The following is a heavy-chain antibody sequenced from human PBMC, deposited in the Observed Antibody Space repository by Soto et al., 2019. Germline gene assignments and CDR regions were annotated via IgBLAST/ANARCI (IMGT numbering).Heavy chain of an antibody. D-gene: IGHD3-3*01. CDR3: ASGLVYDFWSGYPKYYFDY. CDR2: IYYSGST. V-gene: IGHV4-39*01. CDR1: GGSISSSSYY. Sequence: SETLSLTCTVSGGSISSSSYYWGWIRQPPGKGLEWIGSIYYSGSTYYNPSLKSRVTISVDTSKNQFSLRLSSVTAADTAVYYCASGLVYDFWSGYPKYYFDYWGQGTLVTVSS. J-gene: IGHJ4*02.